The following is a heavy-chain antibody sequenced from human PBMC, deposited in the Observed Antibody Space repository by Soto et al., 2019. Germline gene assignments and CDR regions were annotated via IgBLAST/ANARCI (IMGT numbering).Heavy chain of an antibody. V-gene: IGHV4-34*01. CDR3: ARRYYDFWSGYYHTDYYYYMDV. CDR1: GGSFSGYY. D-gene: IGHD3-3*01. Sequence: SETLSLTCAVYGGSFSGYYWSWIRQPPGKGLEWIGEINHSGSTNYNPSLKSRVTISVDTSKNQFSLKLSSVTAADTAVYYCARRYYDFWSGYYHTDYYYYMDVWGKGTTVTVSS. J-gene: IGHJ6*03. CDR2: INHSGST.